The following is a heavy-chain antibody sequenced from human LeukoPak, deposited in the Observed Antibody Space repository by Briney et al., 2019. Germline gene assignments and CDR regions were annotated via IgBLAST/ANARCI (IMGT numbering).Heavy chain of an antibody. V-gene: IGHV1-46*01. CDR2: INPSGGST. CDR1: GFTFTNYN. Sequence: ASVKVSCKASGFTFTNYNMHWVRQAPGQGLEWMGVINPSGGSTNYAQNFQARVTMTRDTSTSTVYMELSSLRSEDTAVYYCARASITMIVVVDAFDIWGQGTMVTVSS. CDR3: ARASITMIVVVDAFDI. J-gene: IGHJ3*02. D-gene: IGHD3-22*01.